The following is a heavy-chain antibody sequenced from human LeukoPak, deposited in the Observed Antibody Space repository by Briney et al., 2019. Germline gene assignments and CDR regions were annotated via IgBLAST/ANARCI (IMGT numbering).Heavy chain of an antibody. J-gene: IGHJ4*02. CDR3: AKDRPPQYDSGTYSDY. Sequence: GGSLRLSCVASGFTFSSYGIHWIRQAPGKGLEWVAFIRYDGSKKFYSDSVKGRFTISRDNSKNTLYLQMNSLRTEDTAVYFCAKDRPPQYDSGTYSDYWSQGTLVTVSS. D-gene: IGHD3-10*01. CDR1: GFTFSSYG. V-gene: IGHV3-30*02. CDR2: IRYDGSKK.